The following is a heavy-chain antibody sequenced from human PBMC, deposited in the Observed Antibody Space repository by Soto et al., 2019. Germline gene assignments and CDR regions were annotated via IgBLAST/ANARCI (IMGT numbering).Heavy chain of an antibody. J-gene: IGHJ4*02. CDR1: GYTFTSYA. D-gene: IGHD6-19*01. CDR2: INAGNGNT. Sequence: QVQLVQSGAEVKKPGASVKVSCKASGYTFTSYAIHWVRQAPGQRLEWMGWINAGNGNTKYSQKFQDRVTITSDTSASTAYMELSSLRSEGTAVYYCARDLGGWPDYWGQGTLVTVSS. CDR3: ARDLGGWPDY. V-gene: IGHV1-3*01.